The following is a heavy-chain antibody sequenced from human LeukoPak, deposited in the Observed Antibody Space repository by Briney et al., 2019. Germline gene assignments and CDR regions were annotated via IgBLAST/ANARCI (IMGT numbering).Heavy chain of an antibody. CDR1: GFTLRGHS. D-gene: IGHD3-22*01. CDR2: ISPTSAYI. Sequence: GGSLRFSCAATGFTLRGHSMNWVRQAPGKGLDWVSSISPTSAYIYYQDSVKGRFTISRDDAKNSLYLEMDSLRAEDTAVYYCARTIYYYESTSYFSDAFDVWGQGTMVTVSS. J-gene: IGHJ3*01. V-gene: IGHV3-21*01. CDR3: ARTIYYYESTSYFSDAFDV.